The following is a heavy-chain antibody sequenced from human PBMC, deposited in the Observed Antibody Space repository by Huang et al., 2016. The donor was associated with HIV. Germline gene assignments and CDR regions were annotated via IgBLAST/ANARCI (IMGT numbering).Heavy chain of an antibody. J-gene: IGHJ4*02. Sequence: QVRLVESGGGAVQPGGSLTLSCEASGFTFSTFGMLWVRQPPGKGLEWVAHIRFDGNKKVYEESLKGRFTIFRENSKNTVYLEMNSLTGEDTAMYFCAKGGAGYHNGPEYWGQGTQVIVS. V-gene: IGHV3-30*02. CDR3: AKGGAGYHNGPEY. D-gene: IGHD2-8*01. CDR1: GFTFSTFG. CDR2: IRFDGNKK.